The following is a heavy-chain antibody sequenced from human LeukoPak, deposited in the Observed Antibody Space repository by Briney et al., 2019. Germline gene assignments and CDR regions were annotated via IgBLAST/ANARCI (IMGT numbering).Heavy chain of an antibody. CDR2: IYAGEGA. D-gene: IGHD5-18*01. J-gene: IGHJ4*02. CDR1: GDSISNYF. Sequence: SETLSLTCTVSGDSISNYFWSWIRQPAGKGLEWIGRIYAGEGAKYNPSLETRVTVSVDTSTNQLSLKLSSVAAADTAVYYCAREGYSYGYYFDYWGQGTLVTVSS. V-gene: IGHV4-4*07. CDR3: AREGYSYGYYFDY.